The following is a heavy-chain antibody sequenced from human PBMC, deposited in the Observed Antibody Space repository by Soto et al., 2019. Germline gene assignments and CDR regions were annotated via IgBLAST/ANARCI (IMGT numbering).Heavy chain of an antibody. Sequence: QVQLVQSGAEVKKPGASVKVSCKASGYSLADYGMNWVRQAPGQGLEWMGWISAYDGHTKYAQKPQGRVTVTTDTSTNTAYMELRSLRSDDTAVYYCARLRALSGGWPYYFDFWGQGTLVTVSS. J-gene: IGHJ4*02. CDR1: GYSLADYG. D-gene: IGHD6-19*01. CDR3: ARLRALSGGWPYYFDF. V-gene: IGHV1-18*01. CDR2: ISAYDGHT.